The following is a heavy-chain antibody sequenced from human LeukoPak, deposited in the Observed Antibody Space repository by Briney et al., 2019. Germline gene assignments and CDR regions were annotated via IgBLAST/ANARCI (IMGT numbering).Heavy chain of an antibody. CDR1: GGSINNYY. Sequence: SETLSLTCTVSGGSINNYYWSWIRQPAGKGLEWIGRIYTRGSTNYNPSLKSRVTLSVDTSKNHFSLKLSSVTAADTAVYYCARGRFCSADICSGGDAFDIWGQGTMVSVSS. V-gene: IGHV4-4*07. D-gene: IGHD3-3*01. CDR2: IYTRGST. J-gene: IGHJ3*02. CDR3: ARGRFCSADICSGGDAFDI.